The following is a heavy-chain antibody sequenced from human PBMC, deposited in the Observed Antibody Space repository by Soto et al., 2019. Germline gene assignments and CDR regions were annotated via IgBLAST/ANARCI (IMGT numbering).Heavy chain of an antibody. CDR3: AKEISISTAGDY. J-gene: IGHJ4*02. CDR1: GFTFSSYA. Sequence: GGSLRLSCAASGFTFSSYAMSWVRQAPGKGLEWVSAISGSGGSTYYADSVKGRLTISRDNSKNTLYLQMNSLRAEDTALYDWAKEISISTAGDYWGQGTRVTVSS. D-gene: IGHD6-13*01. V-gene: IGHV3-23*01. CDR2: ISGSGGST.